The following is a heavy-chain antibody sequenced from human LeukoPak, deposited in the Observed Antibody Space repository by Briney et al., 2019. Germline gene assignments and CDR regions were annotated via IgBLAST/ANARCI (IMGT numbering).Heavy chain of an antibody. J-gene: IGHJ4*02. CDR3: ARDQELIGTTVRDY. D-gene: IGHD4-17*01. CDR1: GGTFSSYA. CDR2: IIPIFGTA. V-gene: IGHV1-69*13. Sequence: ASVKVSCKASGGTFSSYAISWVRQAPGQGLEWMGGIIPIFGTANYAQKVQGRVTITADESTSTAYMELSRLRSDDTAVYYCARDQELIGTTVRDYWGQGTLVTVSS.